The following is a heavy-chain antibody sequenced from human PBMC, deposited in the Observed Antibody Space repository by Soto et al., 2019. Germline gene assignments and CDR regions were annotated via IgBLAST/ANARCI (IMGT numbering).Heavy chain of an antibody. J-gene: IGHJ4*02. V-gene: IGHV4-31*11. CDR1: HGTMTSGGYY. CDR2: VFNTGNT. D-gene: IGHD5-12*01. Sequence: QVQLQESGPGLVKPSQTLSLTCAVSHGTMTSGGYYWSWIRQFPGKGLEWIGQVFNTGNTYYYPARKSRVCVSVDTSRTKYSVMLSSVAAADTAVYFSARARDKYGGPFDDWGQGILVTVSS. CDR3: ARARDKYGGPFDD.